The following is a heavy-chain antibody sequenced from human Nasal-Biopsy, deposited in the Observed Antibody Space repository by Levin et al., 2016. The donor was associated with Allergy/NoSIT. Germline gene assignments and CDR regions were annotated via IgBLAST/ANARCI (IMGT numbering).Heavy chain of an antibody. J-gene: IGHJ6*03. Sequence: GESLKISCAASGFSFSSYAMTWVRQAPGRGLEWVSSLTGSGAATYYADSVKGRFTISRDNSKNTQYLQMNSLRGEDTALYYCARDREVYDWKSGRADSPVYFYYMDVWGKGTAVTVSS. CDR2: LTGSGAAT. D-gene: IGHD1-20*01. CDR3: ARDREVYDWKSGRADSPVYFYYMDV. CDR1: GFSFSSYA. V-gene: IGHV3-23*01.